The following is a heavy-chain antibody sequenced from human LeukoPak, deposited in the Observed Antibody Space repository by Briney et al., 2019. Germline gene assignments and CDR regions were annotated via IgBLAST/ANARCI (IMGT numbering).Heavy chain of an antibody. V-gene: IGHV3-74*01. CDR1: GFTFSSYW. CDR3: ARAPTYYYDSSGYYHDY. Sequence: GGSLRLSCAASGFTFSSYWMHWVRQAPGKGLVWVSRINSDGSSTSYADSVKGRFTISRDNAKNTLYLQMNSLRAEDTAVYYCARAPTYYYDSSGYYHDYWGQGTLVTVSS. D-gene: IGHD3-22*01. CDR2: INSDGSST. J-gene: IGHJ4*02.